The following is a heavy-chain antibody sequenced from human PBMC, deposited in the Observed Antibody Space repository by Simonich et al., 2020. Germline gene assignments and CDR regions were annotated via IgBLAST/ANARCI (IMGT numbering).Heavy chain of an antibody. J-gene: IGHJ3*02. CDR3: AREIEAGNAFDI. V-gene: IGHV4-34*01. Sequence: QVQLQQWGAGLLKPSETLSLTCAVYGGSFSGYYWSWIRQPPGKGLEWIGEINHSGSTNYNPSHKRRVTISVDTSKNQFSLKLSSVTAADTAVYYCAREIEAGNAFDIWGQGTMVTVSS. CDR1: GGSFSGYY. CDR2: INHSGST.